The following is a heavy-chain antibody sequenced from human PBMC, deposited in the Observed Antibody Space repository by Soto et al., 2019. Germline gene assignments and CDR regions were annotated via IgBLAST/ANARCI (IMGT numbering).Heavy chain of an antibody. Sequence: GGSLRLSCAASGFTFTYAWMNWVRQVPGKGLEWVGRIKSNTDGATTDYAAPVKGRFTISRDDSKNTLDLQMNSLKTEDTAVYYCTTDRLQSNGYLLDYWGQGTLVTVSS. D-gene: IGHD6-19*01. V-gene: IGHV3-15*07. J-gene: IGHJ4*02. CDR1: GFTFTYAW. CDR3: TTDRLQSNGYLLDY. CDR2: IKSNTDGATT.